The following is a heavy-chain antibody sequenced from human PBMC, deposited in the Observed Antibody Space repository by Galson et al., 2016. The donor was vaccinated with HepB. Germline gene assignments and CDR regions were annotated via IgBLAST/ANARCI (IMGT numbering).Heavy chain of an antibody. Sequence: ETLSLTCAVYGGSFSSYYWTWIRQSPGKGLEWIGEISHSGSTNYSPSLKSQVTISVDTSKNQFSLKLTSMTAADTAVHYCARGRRWLQFSHFDYWGQGTLVTVSS. V-gene: IGHV4-34*01. CDR2: ISHSGST. CDR3: ARGRRWLQFSHFDY. J-gene: IGHJ4*02. D-gene: IGHD5-24*01. CDR1: GGSFSSYY.